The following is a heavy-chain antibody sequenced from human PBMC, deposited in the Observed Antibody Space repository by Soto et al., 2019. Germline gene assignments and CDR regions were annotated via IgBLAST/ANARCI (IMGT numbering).Heavy chain of an antibody. Sequence: QVPLVQSGAEVKKPGASVKVSCKASGFTFTNYGITWVRQAPGQGLEWMGWISASKGNTNYAQKFQGRVTMTTDTSTSTAYMELRSLRSDDMAVDYCASRSGQLPYYFDYWGQGTQVTVSA. D-gene: IGHD6-6*01. CDR1: GFTFTNYG. CDR3: ASRSGQLPYYFDY. V-gene: IGHV1-18*03. CDR2: ISASKGNT. J-gene: IGHJ4*02.